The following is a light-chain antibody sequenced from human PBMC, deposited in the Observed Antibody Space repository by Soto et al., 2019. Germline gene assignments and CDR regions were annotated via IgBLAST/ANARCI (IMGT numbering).Light chain of an antibody. Sequence: DIQMTQSPSSLSASVGDRVTITCQASQDISNYLSWYQQKPGKAPKLLIYDASNLETGVPSRFSGSGSGPDFTLTISSLQPEDIATYYCHQYANRLITFGQGTQLEIK. CDR1: QDISNY. V-gene: IGKV1-33*01. CDR2: DAS. J-gene: IGKJ5*01. CDR3: HQYANRLIT.